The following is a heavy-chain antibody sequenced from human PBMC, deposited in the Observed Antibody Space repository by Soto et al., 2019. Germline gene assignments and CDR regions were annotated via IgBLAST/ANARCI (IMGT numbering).Heavy chain of an antibody. J-gene: IGHJ4*02. CDR3: ARAPGSYYYYFDY. D-gene: IGHD3-10*01. Sequence: QVQLVQSGAEVKKPGASVQVSCKASGYTFTNYIISWVRQAPGQGLEWMGRISDYNGNADYAQKLQGRVTMTTDTSTNTAYMELRSLRSDDTAMYYCARAPGSYYYYFDYWGQGTLVSVSS. V-gene: IGHV1-18*01. CDR2: ISDYNGNA. CDR1: GYTFTNYI.